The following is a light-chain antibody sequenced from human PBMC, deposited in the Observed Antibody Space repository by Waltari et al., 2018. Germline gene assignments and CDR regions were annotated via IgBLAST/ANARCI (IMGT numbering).Light chain of an antibody. J-gene: IGKJ2*01. CDR2: GAS. CDR3: HQYCSMPYT. CDR1: QSVSYSSDNKNC. V-gene: IGKV4-1*01. Sequence: DIVMTQSPDSLPVSLGERATFNCKSSQSVSYSSDNKNCLAWYQQKPGQPPRLLIYGASTRESGVPDRFSGSGSGTDFSLTISSLQAEDVAVYYCHQYCSMPYTFGQGT.